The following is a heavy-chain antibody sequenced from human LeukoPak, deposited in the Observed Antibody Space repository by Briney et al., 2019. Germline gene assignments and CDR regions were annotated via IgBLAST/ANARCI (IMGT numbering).Heavy chain of an antibody. J-gene: IGHJ4*02. CDR2: FDPEDGET. CDR3: ATIEIQSSWPPYFDY. D-gene: IGHD5-24*01. Sequence: ASVKVSCKVSGYTLTELSMHWVRQAPGKGLEWMGGFDPEDGETIYAQKFQGRVTMTEDTSTDTAYMERSSLRSEDTAVYYCATIEIQSSWPPYFDYWGQGTLVTVSS. V-gene: IGHV1-24*01. CDR1: GYTLTELS.